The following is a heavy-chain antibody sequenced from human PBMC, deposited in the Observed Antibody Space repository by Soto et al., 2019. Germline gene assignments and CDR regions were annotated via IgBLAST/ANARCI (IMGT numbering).Heavy chain of an antibody. V-gene: IGHV1-69*13. CDR3: ARDSGFWSGYPHRPDDYYYGMDV. J-gene: IGHJ6*02. Sequence: SVKVSCKASGGTFSSYAISWVRQAPGQGLEWMGGIIPIFGTANYAQKFQGRVTITADESTSTAYMELSSLRSEDTAVYYCARDSGFWSGYPHRPDDYYYGMDVWGQGTTVTVSS. CDR2: IIPIFGTA. CDR1: GGTFSSYA. D-gene: IGHD3-3*01.